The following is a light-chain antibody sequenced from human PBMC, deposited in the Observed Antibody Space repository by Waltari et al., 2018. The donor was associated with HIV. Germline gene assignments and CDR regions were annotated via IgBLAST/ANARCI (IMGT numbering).Light chain of an antibody. Sequence: SYVLTQPPSVSVAPGQTARIACGGDNIGSKSVHWYQQRPGQAPVLVVYDNSDRPSGIPERVSGSNSGNTATLTISRVEAGDEAYFQCQVWDSSTDHVVFGGGTKLTVL. CDR3: QVWDSSTDHVV. CDR1: NIGSKS. V-gene: IGLV3-21*02. J-gene: IGLJ2*01. CDR2: DNS.